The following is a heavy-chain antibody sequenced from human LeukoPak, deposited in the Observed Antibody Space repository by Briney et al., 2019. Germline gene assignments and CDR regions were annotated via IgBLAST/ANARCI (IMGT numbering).Heavy chain of an antibody. D-gene: IGHD3-16*01. J-gene: IGHJ6*04. CDR1: GFTFNNAW. CDR2: VKSIPDGGTI. Sequence: GGSLRLSCAASGFTFNNAWMCWVRQTPGEGLEWVGRVKSIPDGGTIDYAAPVKGRFTISRDDSKNTLYLQMNSLKTEDTALYYCVTDHPMIQDYGMDVWGKGTTVTVSS. V-gene: IGHV3-15*01. CDR3: VTDHPMIQDYGMDV.